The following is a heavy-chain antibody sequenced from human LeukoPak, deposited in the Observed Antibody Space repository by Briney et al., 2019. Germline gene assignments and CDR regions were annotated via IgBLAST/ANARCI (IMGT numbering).Heavy chain of an antibody. D-gene: IGHD5-18*01. Sequence: GASVKVSCKASGYTFTTYYVHWVRQAPGQGLEWMGIINPSGGSTTYAQKFRGRLTMTRDMSTSTVYMELSSLRSEDTAVYYCARDWYSYGFGVNYFDYWGQGTLVTVSS. J-gene: IGHJ4*02. V-gene: IGHV1-46*01. CDR3: ARDWYSYGFGVNYFDY. CDR2: INPSGGST. CDR1: GYTFTTYY.